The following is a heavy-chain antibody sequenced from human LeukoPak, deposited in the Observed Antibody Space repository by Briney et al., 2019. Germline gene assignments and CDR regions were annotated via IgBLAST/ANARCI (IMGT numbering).Heavy chain of an antibody. CDR2: TRNKADSYIT. CDR1: GFTFSDHY. Sequence: GGSLRLSCAASGFTFSDHYIHWVRQAPGKGLEWVGRTRNKADSYITQYAASVKGRFTISRDDSKNSLYLQMNSLKTEDTAVYYCVRASYRSGCYPDYWGQGTLVTVSS. CDR3: VRASYRSGCYPDY. V-gene: IGHV3-72*01. D-gene: IGHD6-19*01. J-gene: IGHJ4*02.